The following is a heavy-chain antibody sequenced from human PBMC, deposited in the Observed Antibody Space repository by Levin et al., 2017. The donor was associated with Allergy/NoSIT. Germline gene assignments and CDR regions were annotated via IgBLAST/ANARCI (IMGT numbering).Heavy chain of an antibody. J-gene: IGHJ2*01. D-gene: IGHD4-11*01. V-gene: IGHV4-59*01. CDR3: ARGFSTTVTRWDVRGGGLGYFDL. CDR1: GGSISSYY. CDR2: IYYSGST. Sequence: SETLSLTCTVSGGSISSYYWSWIRQPPGKGLEWIGYIYYSGSTNYNPSLKSRVTISVDTSKNQFSLKLSSVTAADTAVYYCARGFSTTVTRWDVRGGGLGYFDLWGRGTLVTVSS.